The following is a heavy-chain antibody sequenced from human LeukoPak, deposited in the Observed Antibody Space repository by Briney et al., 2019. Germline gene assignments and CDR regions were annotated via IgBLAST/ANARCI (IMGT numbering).Heavy chain of an antibody. Sequence: GGSLRLSCAASGFTFRSHDMSWVRQAPGKGLEWVSGISASGGSTYYADSVKGRFTISRDNSKNTLYLQMNSLRAEDTAVYYCAREGDYYDSKEYWGQGTLVTVSS. CDR1: GFTFRSHD. D-gene: IGHD3-22*01. CDR3: AREGDYYDSKEY. CDR2: ISASGGST. V-gene: IGHV3-23*01. J-gene: IGHJ4*02.